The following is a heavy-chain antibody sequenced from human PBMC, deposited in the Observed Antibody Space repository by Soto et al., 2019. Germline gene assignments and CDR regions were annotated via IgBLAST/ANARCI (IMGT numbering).Heavy chain of an antibody. Sequence: GASVKVSCKASGYIFTDYAIHWVRQAPGQRPEWMGWINTGTGNTRYSQKFQARVTFTRETSARTAYMELNSLTSEDTAVYSCARGNQLLFPDTFYPFRLDVWAQRTSLPVSS. V-gene: IGHV1-3*04. CDR2: INTGTGNT. CDR3: ARGNQLLFPDTFYPFRLDV. D-gene: IGHD2-2*01. CDR1: GYIFTDYA. J-gene: IGHJ6*02.